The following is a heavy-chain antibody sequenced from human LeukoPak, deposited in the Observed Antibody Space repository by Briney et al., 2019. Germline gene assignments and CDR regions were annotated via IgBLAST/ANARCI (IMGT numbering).Heavy chain of an antibody. CDR2: ILTSGGT. D-gene: IGHD3-10*01. V-gene: IGHV3-23*01. CDR1: AVSSSTYT. Sequence: GGSLRHSCTAAAVSSSTYTISCGRHDTGGGLKWCSGILTSGGTYSADSVKGRFTISRDHSQSSLYLEMKCLSAHDTAVYYCVKVRIDADGLWYFDYWGQGTLVTVSS. CDR3: VKVRIDADGLWYFDY. J-gene: IGHJ4*02.